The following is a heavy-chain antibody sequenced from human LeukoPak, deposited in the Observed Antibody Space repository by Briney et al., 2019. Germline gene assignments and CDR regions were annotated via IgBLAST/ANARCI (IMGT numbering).Heavy chain of an antibody. V-gene: IGHV4-4*07. CDR2: INTSGNT. CDR3: ARSRGTTLVTRFDY. CDR1: GGSISNYY. Sequence: PSETLSLTCTVSGGSISNYYWSWIRQPAGKGLEWIGRINTSGNTDYNPSLKSRVTMSVDTPKNQFSLNLRSLTAADMAVYYCARSRGTTLVTRFDYWGQGTLVTVSS. D-gene: IGHD5-18*01. J-gene: IGHJ4*02.